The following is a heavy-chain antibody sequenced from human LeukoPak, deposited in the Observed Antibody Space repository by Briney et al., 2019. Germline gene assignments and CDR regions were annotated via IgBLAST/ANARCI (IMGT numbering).Heavy chain of an antibody. V-gene: IGHV1-8*01. CDR1: GYTFTSND. CDR3: ARGYGGNLGFDY. CDR2: MNPNSGNT. D-gene: IGHD4-23*01. J-gene: IGHJ4*02. Sequence: ASVKVSCKASGYTFTSNDINWVRQATGQGLEWMGWMNPNSGNTGYAQKFQGRVTMTRNTSISTAYMELSSLRSEDTAVYYCARGYGGNLGFDYWGQGTLVTVSS.